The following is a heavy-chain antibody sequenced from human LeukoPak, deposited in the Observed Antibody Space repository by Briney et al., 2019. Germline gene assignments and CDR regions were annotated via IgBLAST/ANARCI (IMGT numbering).Heavy chain of an antibody. D-gene: IGHD3-9*01. CDR1: GFTFSSYW. V-gene: IGHV3-7*01. CDR2: IKQDESEK. J-gene: IGHJ4*02. CDR3: ARVEDYDILTGFDY. Sequence: GGSLRLSCAASGFTFSSYWMSWVRQAPGKGLEWVANIKQDESEKYYVDSVKGRFTISRDDAKNSLYLQMNSLRAEDTAVYYCARVEDYDILTGFDYWGQGTLVTVSS.